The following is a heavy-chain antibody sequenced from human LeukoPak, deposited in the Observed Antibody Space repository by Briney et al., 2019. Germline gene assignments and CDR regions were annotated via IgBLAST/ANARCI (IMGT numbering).Heavy chain of an antibody. D-gene: IGHD6-13*01. CDR3: ARATAAGPDGSFDY. Sequence: SETLSLTCTVFGGSISSHYWSWIRQPPGKGLEWIGYIYYSGSTNYNPSLKSRVTISVDTSKNQFSLKLSSVTAADTAVYYCARATAAGPDGSFDYWGQGTLVTVSS. V-gene: IGHV4-59*11. CDR1: GGSISSHY. CDR2: IYYSGST. J-gene: IGHJ4*02.